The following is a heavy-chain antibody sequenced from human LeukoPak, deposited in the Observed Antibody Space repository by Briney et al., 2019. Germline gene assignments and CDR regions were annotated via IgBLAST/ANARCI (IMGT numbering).Heavy chain of an antibody. V-gene: IGHV4-59*08. CDR1: GGSISSYY. Sequence: SETLSLTCTVSGGSISSYYWSWLRQPPGKGLEWIGYIYYSGSTNYNPSLKSRVTISVDTSKNQFSLKLSSVTAADTAVYYCARLYSSSFPLYWGQGTLGTVSS. CDR3: ARLYSSSFPLY. J-gene: IGHJ4*02. D-gene: IGHD6-6*01. CDR2: IYYSGST.